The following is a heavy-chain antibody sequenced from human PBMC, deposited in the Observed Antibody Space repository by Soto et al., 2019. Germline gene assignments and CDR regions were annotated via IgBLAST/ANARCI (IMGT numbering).Heavy chain of an antibody. CDR1: GGSFSGYY. V-gene: IGHV4-34*01. J-gene: IGHJ5*02. D-gene: IGHD5-12*01. CDR2: INHSGST. CDR3: ARRRMVATHWFDP. Sequence: QVQLQQWGAGLLKPSETLSLTCAVYGGSFSGYYWSWIRQPPGKGLEWIGEINHSGSTNYNPSLKSRVTISVDTSKNQFSLKLSSVTAADTAVYYCARRRMVATHWFDPWGQGTLVTVSS.